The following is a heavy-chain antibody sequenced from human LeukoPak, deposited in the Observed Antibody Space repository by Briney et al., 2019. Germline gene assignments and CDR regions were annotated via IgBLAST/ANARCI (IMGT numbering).Heavy chain of an antibody. J-gene: IGHJ5*02. Sequence: ASVKVSCKASGYTFTGYYMQWVRQAPGQGREWMGWINPNSGGTNYAQKFQGRVTMTRDTSISTAYMELSRLRSDDTPVYYCAREHPPSRLTQEGSFDPWGQGTLVTVSS. CDR1: GYTFTGYY. CDR3: AREHPPSRLTQEGSFDP. CDR2: INPNSGGT. D-gene: IGHD6-6*01. V-gene: IGHV1-2*02.